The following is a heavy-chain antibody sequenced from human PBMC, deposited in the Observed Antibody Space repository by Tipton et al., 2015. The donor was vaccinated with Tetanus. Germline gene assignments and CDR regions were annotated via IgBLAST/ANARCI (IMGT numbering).Heavy chain of an antibody. J-gene: IGHJ4*02. V-gene: IGHV3-23*01. CDR2: ISGSGDRI. Sequence: GSLRLSCAASGMTLSYFAMSWVRQAPGKGMGSDSGISGSGDRIFYAESVKSRFTISRDNAKNTLYLQMNSLRSEDTAVYYCVRELIRWTVVFINGFVQWVQEALVTVSS. D-gene: IGHD3-22*01. CDR3: VRELIRWTVVFINGFVQ. CDR1: GMTLSYFA.